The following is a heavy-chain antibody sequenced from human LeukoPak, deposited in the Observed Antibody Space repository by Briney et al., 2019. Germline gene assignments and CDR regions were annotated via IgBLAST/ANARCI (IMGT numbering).Heavy chain of an antibody. Sequence: SETLSLTCTVSGGSISSYYWSWIRQPPGKGLEWIGYIYYSGSTNYNPSLKSRVTISVDTSKNQFSLKLSSVTAADTAVYYCASKANYYYGMDVWGQGTTVTVSS. CDR2: IYYSGST. J-gene: IGHJ6*02. CDR1: GGSISSYY. V-gene: IGHV4-59*01. CDR3: ASKANYYYGMDV.